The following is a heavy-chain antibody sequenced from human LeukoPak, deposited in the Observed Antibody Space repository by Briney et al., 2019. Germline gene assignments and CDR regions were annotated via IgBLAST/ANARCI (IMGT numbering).Heavy chain of an antibody. Sequence: SVKVSCKASGGTFSSYTISWVRQAPGQRLEWMGRIIPILGIANYAQKFQGRVTITADRSTSTAYMELSSLRSEDTAVYYCARALGYDPPAYWGQGTLVTVSS. CDR3: ARALGYDPPAY. CDR1: GGTFSSYT. J-gene: IGHJ4*02. D-gene: IGHD5-12*01. CDR2: IIPILGIA. V-gene: IGHV1-69*02.